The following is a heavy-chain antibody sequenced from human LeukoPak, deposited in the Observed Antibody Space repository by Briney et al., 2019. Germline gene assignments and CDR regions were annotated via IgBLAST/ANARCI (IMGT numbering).Heavy chain of an antibody. D-gene: IGHD6-13*01. V-gene: IGHV4-39*07. CDR3: ASTRRIAAAGTEETH. CDR1: GGSISSSSYY. J-gene: IGHJ4*02. CDR2: IYYSGST. Sequence: SETLSLTCTVSGGSISSSSYYWGWIRQPPGKGLEWIGSIYYSGSTYYNPSLKSRVTISVDTSKNQFSLKLSSVTAADTAVYYCASTRRIAAAGTEETHWGQGTLVTVSS.